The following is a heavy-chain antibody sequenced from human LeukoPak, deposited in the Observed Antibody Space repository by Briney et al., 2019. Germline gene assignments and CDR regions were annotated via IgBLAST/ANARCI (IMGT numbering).Heavy chain of an antibody. CDR3: ARGRAFDI. V-gene: IGHV3-48*02. J-gene: IGHJ3*02. CDR1: GFTFSTYS. Sequence: GGSLRLSCAASGFTFSTYSMNWVRQAPGKGLEWVSYISSSISTMYYADSVEGRFTISKDNAKTSLYLQMNSLRDKARAGYYFARGRAFDIWGQGTMVTVSS. CDR2: ISSSISTM.